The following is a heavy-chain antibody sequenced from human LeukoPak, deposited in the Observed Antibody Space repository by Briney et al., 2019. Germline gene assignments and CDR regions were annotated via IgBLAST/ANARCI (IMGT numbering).Heavy chain of an antibody. D-gene: IGHD6-19*01. V-gene: IGHV1-46*01. CDR3: AREVGQWLADFDY. J-gene: IGHJ4*02. CDR2: INPSGGST. CDR1: GYTFTSYY. Sequence: ASVKVSCKASGYTFTSYYMHWVRQAPGQGLEWMGIINPSGGSTSYAQKFQGRVTMTRDTSISTAYMELSRLRSDDTAVYYCAREVGQWLADFDYWGQGTLVTVSS.